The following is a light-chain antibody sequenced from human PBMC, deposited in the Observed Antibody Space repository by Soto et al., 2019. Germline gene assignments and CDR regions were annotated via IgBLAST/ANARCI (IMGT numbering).Light chain of an antibody. Sequence: DVVMTQSPLSLPVTLGQPASISCRSRQSLVFSDGNTYLSWIQQRPVQSPRRLIYKVSNRDSGVPDRFSGSGSGTDFTLKISRVEAEDVGVYYCMQGTHWPPYTFGQGTKLEIK. V-gene: IGKV2-30*01. CDR3: MQGTHWPPYT. J-gene: IGKJ2*01. CDR2: KVS. CDR1: QSLVFSDGNTY.